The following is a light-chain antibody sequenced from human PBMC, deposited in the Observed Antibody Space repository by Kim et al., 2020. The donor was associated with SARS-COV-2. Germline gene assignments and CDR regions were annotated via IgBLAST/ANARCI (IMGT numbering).Light chain of an antibody. CDR2: DAS. V-gene: IGKV1-33*01. J-gene: IGKJ4*01. CDR1: QDIGKF. Sequence: DIQMTQSPSSLSASVGDRVTITCQASQDIGKFLNWYQRKPGKPPKLLIFDASDLETGVPSRFSGSGSGTDFTFAISSLQPEDIATYYCQQYDAFPLTFGGGTKLEI. CDR3: QQYDAFPLT.